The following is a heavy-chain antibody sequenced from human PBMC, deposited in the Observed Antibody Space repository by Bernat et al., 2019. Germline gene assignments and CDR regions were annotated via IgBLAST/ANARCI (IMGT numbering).Heavy chain of an antibody. CDR2: INPNSGGT. CDR1: GYTFTGYY. CDR3: ARVAFWNYADGYFDY. Sequence: QVQLVQSGAEVKKPGASVKVSCKASGYTFTGYYMHWVRQAPGQGLEWMGWINPNSGGTNYAQKFQGWVTITREKSISTAYMELSRLRSDDTAVYYCARVAFWNYADGYFDYWGQGTLVTVSS. J-gene: IGHJ4*02. V-gene: IGHV1-2*04. D-gene: IGHD1-7*01.